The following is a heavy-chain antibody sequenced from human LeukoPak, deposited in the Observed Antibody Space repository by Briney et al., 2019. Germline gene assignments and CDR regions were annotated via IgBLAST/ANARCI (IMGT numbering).Heavy chain of an antibody. Sequence: PGGSLRLSCAASGFTFSSYWMHWVRQAPGKGLVWVSRINSDGSSTSYADSVKGRFTISRDNAKNTLYLQMNSLRAEDTAVYYCARADIVVVPAAMGVDYWAREPWSPSPQ. CDR2: INSDGSST. CDR3: ARADIVVVPAAMGVDY. J-gene: IGHJ4*02. D-gene: IGHD2-2*01. CDR1: GFTFSSYW. V-gene: IGHV3-74*01.